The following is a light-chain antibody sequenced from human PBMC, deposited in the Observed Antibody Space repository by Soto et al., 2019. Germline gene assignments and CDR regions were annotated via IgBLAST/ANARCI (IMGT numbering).Light chain of an antibody. CDR3: QQYGSSLLT. CDR2: DAS. Sequence: EIVLTQSPATLSLSPGERATLSCRASQSIGLAIAWYQHKPGQAPRLLIFDASQRATGIPARFRGSGSGTDFTLSISRLEPEDFAVYYCQQYGSSLLTFGGGTKVDIK. CDR1: QSIGLA. V-gene: IGKV3-20*01. J-gene: IGKJ4*01.